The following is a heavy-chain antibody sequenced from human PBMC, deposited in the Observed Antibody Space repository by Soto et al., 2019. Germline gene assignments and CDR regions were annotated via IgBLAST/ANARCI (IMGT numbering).Heavy chain of an antibody. D-gene: IGHD6-19*01. CDR3: ARAVAVAADFDY. J-gene: IGHJ4*02. CDR2: IIPIFGTA. V-gene: IGHV1-69*05. Sequence: SVKVSCKASGGTFSSYAISWVRQAPGQGLEWMGGIIPIFGTANYAQKFQGRVTITRDASASTAYMELSSLRSEDTAVYYCARAVAVAADFDYWGQGTLVTVSS. CDR1: GGTFSSYA.